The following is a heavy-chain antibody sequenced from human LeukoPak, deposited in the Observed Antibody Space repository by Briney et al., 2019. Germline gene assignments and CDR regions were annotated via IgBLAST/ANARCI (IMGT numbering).Heavy chain of an antibody. Sequence: ASVKVSCKASGYTFTGNYMHWVRQATGQGLEWMGWMNPNSGNTGYAQKFQGRVTMTRNTSISTAYMELSSLRSEDTAVYYCARGLVGASVEFDYWGQGTLVTVSS. CDR2: MNPNSGNT. J-gene: IGHJ4*02. CDR1: GYTFTGNY. CDR3: ARGLVGASVEFDY. D-gene: IGHD1-26*01. V-gene: IGHV1-8*02.